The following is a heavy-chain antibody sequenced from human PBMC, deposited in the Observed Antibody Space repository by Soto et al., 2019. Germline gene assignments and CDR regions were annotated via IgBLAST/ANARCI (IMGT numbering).Heavy chain of an antibody. Sequence: SETLSLTCTVSGGSISSGGYYWSWIRQHPGKGLEWIGYIYYSGSTYYNPSLKSRVTISVDTSKNQFSLKLSSVTAADTAVYYCARVKVAGHNAFDIWGQGTMVTVSS. CDR2: IYYSGST. V-gene: IGHV4-31*03. CDR1: GGSISSGGYY. D-gene: IGHD2-15*01. J-gene: IGHJ3*02. CDR3: ARVKVAGHNAFDI.